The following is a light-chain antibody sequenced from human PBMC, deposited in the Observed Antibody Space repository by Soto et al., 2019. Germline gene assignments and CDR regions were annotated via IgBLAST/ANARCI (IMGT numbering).Light chain of an antibody. CDR1: QSISSW. J-gene: IGKJ2*01. CDR2: KAS. Sequence: DLQMTQSPSTLSASVGDRVTITCRASQSISSWLAWYQQKPGKAPKLLIYKASSLASGVPSRFSGSGSGTEFTLTISSLQPDDFATYYCQQYNSYSPMYTFGQGTKLEIK. CDR3: QQYNSYSPMYT. V-gene: IGKV1-5*03.